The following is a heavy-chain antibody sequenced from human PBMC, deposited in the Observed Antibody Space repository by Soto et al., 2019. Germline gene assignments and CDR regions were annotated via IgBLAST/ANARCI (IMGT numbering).Heavy chain of an antibody. D-gene: IGHD6-13*01. Sequence: GGSLRLSCAASGFTFSSYGMHWVRQAPGKGLEWVAVISYDGSNKYYADSVKGRFTISRDNSKNTLYLQMNSLRAEDTAVYYCANPYSNPSLLDYWGQGTLVTVSS. V-gene: IGHV3-30*18. J-gene: IGHJ4*02. CDR2: ISYDGSNK. CDR1: GFTFSSYG. CDR3: ANPYSNPSLLDY.